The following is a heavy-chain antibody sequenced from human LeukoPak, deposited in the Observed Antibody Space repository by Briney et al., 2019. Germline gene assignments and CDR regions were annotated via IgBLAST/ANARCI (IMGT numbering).Heavy chain of an antibody. J-gene: IGHJ4*02. Sequence: SETLSLTCTVSGGSISSGDYYWSRIRQPPGKGLEWIVYIYYSGSTYYNPSLKSRVTISVDTSKNQFSLKLSSVTAADTAVYYCARDRGAYYYGSGSKYYFDYWGQGTLVTVSS. CDR3: ARDRGAYYYGSGSKYYFDY. V-gene: IGHV4-30-4*01. D-gene: IGHD3-10*01. CDR1: GGSISSGDYY. CDR2: IYYSGST.